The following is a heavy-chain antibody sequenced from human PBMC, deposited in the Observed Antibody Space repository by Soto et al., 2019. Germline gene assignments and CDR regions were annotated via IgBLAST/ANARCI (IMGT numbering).Heavy chain of an antibody. Sequence: QVQLVESGGGVVQPGRSLILSCAASGFTFSSYAMHWVRQAPGKGLGWVAVISYDGSNKYYADSVKGRFTISRDNSKNTLYLQMNSLRAEDTAVYYCARDRSPSYDFWSGYPKFDYWGQGTLVTVSS. CDR2: ISYDGSNK. CDR1: GFTFSSYA. V-gene: IGHV3-30-3*01. D-gene: IGHD3-3*01. J-gene: IGHJ4*02. CDR3: ARDRSPSYDFWSGYPKFDY.